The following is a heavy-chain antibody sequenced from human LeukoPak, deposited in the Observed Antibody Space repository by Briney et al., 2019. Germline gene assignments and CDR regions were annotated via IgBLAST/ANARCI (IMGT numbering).Heavy chain of an antibody. Sequence: PGGSLRLSCAASGFTFSSYSMNWVRQAPGKGLEWVSSISSSSSYIYYADSVKGRFTISRDNAKNLLYLQMNSLRAEDTAVYYCARDRSDSSGYYGGYYFDYWGQGTLVTVSS. D-gene: IGHD3-22*01. CDR3: ARDRSDSSGYYGGYYFDY. V-gene: IGHV3-21*01. CDR2: ISSSSSYI. CDR1: GFTFSSYS. J-gene: IGHJ4*02.